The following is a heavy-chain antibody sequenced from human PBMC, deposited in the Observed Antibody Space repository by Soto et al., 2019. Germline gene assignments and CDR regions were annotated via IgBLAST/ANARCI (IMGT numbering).Heavy chain of an antibody. Sequence: ASVKVSCKAAGYSFTSYGISWVRQAPGQVLEWMGWISAYNGNTNYAQKLQGRVTMTTDTSTSTAYMELRSLRSDDTAVYYCARESYDYVWGSYRPFYYYGMDVWGQGTTVTVSS. CDR3: ARESYDYVWGSYRPFYYYGMDV. J-gene: IGHJ6*02. CDR2: ISAYNGNT. D-gene: IGHD3-16*02. CDR1: GYSFTSYG. V-gene: IGHV1-18*01.